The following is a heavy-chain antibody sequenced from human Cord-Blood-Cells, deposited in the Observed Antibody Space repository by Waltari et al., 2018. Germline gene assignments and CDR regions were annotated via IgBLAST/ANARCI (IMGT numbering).Heavy chain of an antibody. Sequence: QVQLQQWGAGLLKPSETLSLTCAVYGGSFSGSSWSWIRQHPGKGLEWIGEINHSGSTNYNPSLKSRVTISVDTSKNQFSLKLSSVTAADTAVYYCARPWGSSWYAFDIWGQGTMVTVSS. CDR1: GGSFSGSS. CDR3: ARPWGSSWYAFDI. J-gene: IGHJ3*02. D-gene: IGHD6-13*01. V-gene: IGHV4-34*01. CDR2: INHSGST.